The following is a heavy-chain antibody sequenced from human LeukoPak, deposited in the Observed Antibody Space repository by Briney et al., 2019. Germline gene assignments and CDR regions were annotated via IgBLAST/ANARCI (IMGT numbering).Heavy chain of an antibody. CDR3: ARTMMDTAMVPFDY. D-gene: IGHD5-18*01. CDR2: IYTSGTT. Sequence: SETLSLTCSVSGGXISSYYWSWIRQPAGKGLEWIGRIYTSGTTNYNPSLKSRVTMSIDTSKNQFSLKVSSVTAADTAVYYCARTMMDTAMVPFDYWGQGTLVTVSS. V-gene: IGHV4-4*07. J-gene: IGHJ4*02. CDR1: GGXISSYY.